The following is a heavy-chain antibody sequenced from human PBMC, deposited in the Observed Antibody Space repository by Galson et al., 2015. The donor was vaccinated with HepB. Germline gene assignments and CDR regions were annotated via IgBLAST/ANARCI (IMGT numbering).Heavy chain of an antibody. CDR3: ARVRGVAGTGYYYYGMDV. Sequence: SVKVSCKASGYTFTSYGISWVRQAPGQGLEWMGWISAYNGNTNYAQKLQGRVTMTTDTSTSTAYMELRSLRSDDTAVYYCARVRGVAGTGYYYYGMDVWGQGTTVTVSS. CDR1: GYTFTSYG. CDR2: ISAYNGNT. D-gene: IGHD6-19*01. J-gene: IGHJ6*02. V-gene: IGHV1-18*04.